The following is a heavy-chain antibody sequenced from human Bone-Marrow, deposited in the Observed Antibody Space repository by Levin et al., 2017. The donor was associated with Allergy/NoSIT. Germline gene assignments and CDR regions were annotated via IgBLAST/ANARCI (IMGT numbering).Heavy chain of an antibody. CDR1: GFTFDLSA. D-gene: IGHD6-13*01. CDR2: ISGSGATI. CDR3: AKEAFVAPGNVDWFDS. J-gene: IGHJ5*01. Sequence: GGSLRLSCTASGFTFDLSAMSWVRQVPGRGLEWVSSISGSGATIYYADSVKGRFTISRDNSKNKLSLQMKSLRADDTALYFCAKEAFVAPGNVDWFDSWGQGTLVTVSS. V-gene: IGHV3-23*01.